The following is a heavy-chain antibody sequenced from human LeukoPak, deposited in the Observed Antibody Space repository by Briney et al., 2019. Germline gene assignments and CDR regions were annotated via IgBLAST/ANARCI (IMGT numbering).Heavy chain of an antibody. J-gene: IGHJ4*02. V-gene: IGHV3-48*04. Sequence: GGSLRLSCAASGFTFSSYSMNWVRQAPGKGLEWVSYISSSSSTIYCADSVKGRFTISRDNAKSSLYLQMNSLRAEDTAVYYCARRHCSGGSCLTFFDYWGQGTLVTVSS. CDR1: GFTFSSYS. CDR3: ARRHCSGGSCLTFFDY. CDR2: ISSSSSTI. D-gene: IGHD2-15*01.